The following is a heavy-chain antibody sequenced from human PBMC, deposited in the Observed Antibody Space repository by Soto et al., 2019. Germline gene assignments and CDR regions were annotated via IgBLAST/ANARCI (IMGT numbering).Heavy chain of an antibody. V-gene: IGHV4-59*01. J-gene: IGHJ4*02. CDR2: IHYSGGP. CDR1: GGSISSYY. CDR3: ARGYYSFDS. Sequence: SETLSLTCTVSGGSISSYYWSWIRQPPGKGLELVGYIHYSGGPIFNPSLEGRVTISVDTSKNQFYLKLNSVTAADAAIYYCARGYYSFDSWGPGTLVTVSS. D-gene: IGHD3-16*01.